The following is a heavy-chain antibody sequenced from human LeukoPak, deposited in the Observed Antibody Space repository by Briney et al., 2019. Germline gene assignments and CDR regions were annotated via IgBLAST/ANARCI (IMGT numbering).Heavy chain of an antibody. V-gene: IGHV3-7*01. J-gene: IGHJ5*02. CDR3: ARGGGSSS. D-gene: IGHD6-6*01. CDR2: IKPDGSAT. Sequence: GGSLRLSCAASGFTFSNFWMSWVRQAPGKGLEWVANIKPDGSATNYVDSVKGRFTISRDNAKNSLDLQMNSLRAEDTAVYYCARGGGSSSWGQGTLVTVSS. CDR1: GFTFSNFW.